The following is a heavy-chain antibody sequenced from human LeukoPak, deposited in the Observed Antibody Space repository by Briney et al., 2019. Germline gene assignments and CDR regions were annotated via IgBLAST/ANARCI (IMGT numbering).Heavy chain of an antibody. CDR2: INTNTGNP. Sequence: ASVKVSCKASGYIFTGYYMHWVRQAPGQGLEWMGWINTNTGNPVYAQGFTGRFVFSLDTLVRTAYLQINSLKAEDTAVYYCARSFVVVPGAIDWFDPWGQGTLVTVSS. J-gene: IGHJ5*02. V-gene: IGHV7-4-1*02. CDR3: ARSFVVVPGAIDWFDP. D-gene: IGHD2-2*02. CDR1: GYIFTGYY.